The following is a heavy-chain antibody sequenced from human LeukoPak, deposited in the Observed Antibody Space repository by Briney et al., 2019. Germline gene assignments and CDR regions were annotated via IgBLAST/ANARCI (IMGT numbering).Heavy chain of an antibody. Sequence: SETLSLTCTVSGGSINRYFWSWIRQPPGKGLEWIGHIYYSGTTNYNPSLKSRVTVSVDMSKNQFSLKLTSVTAADTAVYYCASEVVTSIEYFQHWGQGTLVTVSS. J-gene: IGHJ1*01. D-gene: IGHD2-21*02. CDR3: ASEVVTSIEYFQH. V-gene: IGHV4-59*01. CDR1: GGSINRYF. CDR2: IYYSGTT.